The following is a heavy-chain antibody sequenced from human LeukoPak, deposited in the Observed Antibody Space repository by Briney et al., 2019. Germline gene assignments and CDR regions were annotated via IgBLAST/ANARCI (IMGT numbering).Heavy chain of an antibody. CDR3: TRDPLRYLRVGHYDY. CDR2: IDYDSSHI. Sequence: KAGGSLRLSCAASGFTFSTSAMNWVRQVPGKGLEWVSSIDYDSSHIYYAASVRGRFTISRDTARDSVYLQMDSLRVEDTAVYYCTRDPLRYLRVGHYDYWGQGTLVAVSS. CDR1: GFTFSTSA. D-gene: IGHD3-9*01. V-gene: IGHV3-21*01. J-gene: IGHJ4*02.